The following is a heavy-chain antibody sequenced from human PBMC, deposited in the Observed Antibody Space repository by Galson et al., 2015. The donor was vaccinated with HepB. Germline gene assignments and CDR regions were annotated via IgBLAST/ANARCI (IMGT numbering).Heavy chain of an antibody. CDR3: ARDDSTGYYYFDY. CDR1: GFTFNNYW. J-gene: IGHJ4*02. V-gene: IGHV3-7*01. CDR2: INQDDSEK. D-gene: IGHD3-22*01. Sequence: SLRLSCAASGFTFNNYWMSWIRQAPGEGLERVANINQDDSEKYYVDSVKGRFTISRDNAKNSLYLQMNNLRAEDTAVYYCARDDSTGYYYFDYWGQGTLVTVSS.